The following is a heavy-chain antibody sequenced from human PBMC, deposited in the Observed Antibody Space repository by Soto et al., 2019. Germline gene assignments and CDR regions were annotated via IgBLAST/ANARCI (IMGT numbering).Heavy chain of an antibody. D-gene: IGHD3-16*01. CDR1: GFTFISYG. V-gene: IGHV3-33*01. CDR3: ARDGGHRSRRWFDP. J-gene: IGHJ5*02. CDR2: IWYDGSNK. Sequence: PWGSLRLSCAASGFTFISYGIHFFRHSPFKGREWVAVIWYDGSNKYYADSVKGRFTISRDNSKNMLYLQMNSLRAEDTAVYYRARDGGHRSRRWFDPWGQGTLVTVSS.